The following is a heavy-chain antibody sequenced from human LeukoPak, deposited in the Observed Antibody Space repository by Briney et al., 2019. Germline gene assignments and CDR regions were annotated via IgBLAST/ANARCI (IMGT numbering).Heavy chain of an antibody. CDR3: ARDSPNEGILWWSIDY. V-gene: IGHV3-30*03. CDR1: GFTFSIYG. D-gene: IGHD2-21*01. Sequence: GGSLRLSCAASGFTFSIYGMHWVRQAPGKGLEWVALISYDGSNKYYADSVKGRFTISRDNSKNSLYLQMNSLRAEDTAVYYCARDSPNEGILWWSIDYWGQGTLVTVSS. CDR2: ISYDGSNK. J-gene: IGHJ4*02.